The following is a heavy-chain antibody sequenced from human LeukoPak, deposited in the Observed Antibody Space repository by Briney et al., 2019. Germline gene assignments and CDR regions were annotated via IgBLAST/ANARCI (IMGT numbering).Heavy chain of an antibody. D-gene: IGHD2-15*01. V-gene: IGHV3-7*01. CDR2: KNQYCCEK. J-gene: IGHJ4*02. Sequence: GGPLRLPCEASGFTFSSYWMIGVRQAPGKGRERVANKNQYCCEKYYVDSVKGRFTISRDNAKHSLYLQMNSLRAEDTAVYYCARDRGGYCSGNTCAHPIDYWGQGILVTVSP. CDR1: GFTFSSYW. CDR3: ARDRGGYCSGNTCAHPIDY.